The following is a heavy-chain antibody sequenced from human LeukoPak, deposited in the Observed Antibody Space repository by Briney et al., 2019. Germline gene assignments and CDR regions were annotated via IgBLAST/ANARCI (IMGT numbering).Heavy chain of an antibody. D-gene: IGHD5-12*01. V-gene: IGHV4-39*01. CDR3: ATGASGPQVAPC. J-gene: IGHJ4*02. CDR2: IYYSGIT. Sequence: SETLSLTCTVSRGSISGSSFYWGWIRQPPGKGLEWIGSIYYSGITNYNPSLKSRVTISVDTSKNQFSLNLSSVTATDTAVYYCATGASGPQVAPCWGQGTLVTVSS. CDR1: RGSISGSSFY.